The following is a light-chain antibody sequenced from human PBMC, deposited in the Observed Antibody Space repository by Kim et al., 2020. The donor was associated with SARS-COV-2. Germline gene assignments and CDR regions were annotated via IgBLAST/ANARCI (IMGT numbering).Light chain of an antibody. CDR1: SSNIGSNT. CDR2: SNN. Sequence: PGQRVTISCSGSSSNIGSNTVNWYHQLPGTAPKRLISSNNQRPSGVPDRFSGSKSGTSASLAISGLQSEDEADYYCAAWDDSLNGVFGGGTQLTVL. J-gene: IGLJ3*02. CDR3: AAWDDSLNGV. V-gene: IGLV1-44*01.